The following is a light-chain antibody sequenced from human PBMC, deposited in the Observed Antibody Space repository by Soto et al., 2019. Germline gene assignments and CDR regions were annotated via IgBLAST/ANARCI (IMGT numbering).Light chain of an antibody. CDR2: AAS. CDR1: QGISRW. Sequence: DIQMTQSPSSVSASVGDRITITCRASQGISRWWAWYQQKPGRAPKLLIYAASNLQTGVPSRFSGSGSGTDVARTITSLQAEDFATYHCQQAYNFPCAFGPGTKVDI. J-gene: IGKJ3*01. CDR3: QQAYNFPCA. V-gene: IGKV1-12*01.